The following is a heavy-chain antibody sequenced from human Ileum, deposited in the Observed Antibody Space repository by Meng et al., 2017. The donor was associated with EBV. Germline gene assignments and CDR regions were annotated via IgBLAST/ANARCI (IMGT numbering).Heavy chain of an antibody. J-gene: IGHJ4*02. Sequence: GQRPASGTGVVNPSKTMYLTCSVLGDSFYSPYYYWSWICPPPEKALEWIGYIYYSRKTFYTPFLRSRVTISIDTPSSQFFLMLASVTAADTAVYYCARVRRHWYGSGSFDFWGQGTLVTVSS. D-gene: IGHD3-10*01. V-gene: IGHV4-30-4*01. CDR3: ARVRRHWYGSGSFDF. CDR2: IYYSRKT. CDR1: GDSFYSPYYY.